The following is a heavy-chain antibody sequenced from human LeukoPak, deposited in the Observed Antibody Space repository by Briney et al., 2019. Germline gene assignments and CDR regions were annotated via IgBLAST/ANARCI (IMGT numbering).Heavy chain of an antibody. D-gene: IGHD3-3*01. V-gene: IGHV3-11*04. J-gene: IGHJ6*03. Sequence: GGSLRLSCAASGFTFSDFYMHWIRQAPGKGLEWVSYMSGTGKTISNADSLKGRFTISRDNTKNLLFLQVNTLRVEDTATYYCARGGGDYTSRYYMGVWGKGTTVTVSS. CDR1: GFTFSDFY. CDR2: MSGTGKTI. CDR3: ARGGGDYTSRYYMGV.